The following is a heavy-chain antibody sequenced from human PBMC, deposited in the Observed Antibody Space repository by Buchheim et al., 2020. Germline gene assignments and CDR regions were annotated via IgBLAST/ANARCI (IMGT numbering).Heavy chain of an antibody. Sequence: QVQLQESGPGLVKPSGTLSLTCGVSGDSVTRDRWWNWVRQPPGGGLEWIGEVLHSGSTNYNPSLRNRVTISLDKSRNQVYLQLTSVTAADTALYFCARGGGYCIDFWGHGTL. D-gene: IGHD2-21*02. J-gene: IGHJ4*01. CDR2: VLHSGST. CDR3: ARGGGYCIDF. CDR1: GDSVTRDRW. V-gene: IGHV4-4*02.